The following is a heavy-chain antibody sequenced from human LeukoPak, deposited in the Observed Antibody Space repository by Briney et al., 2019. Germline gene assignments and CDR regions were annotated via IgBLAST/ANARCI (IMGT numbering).Heavy chain of an antibody. D-gene: IGHD2-2*01. CDR3: ARGREVPAAIDDAFDI. Sequence: SQTLSLTCTVSGGSISSGSYYWSWIRQPAGKGLEWIGRIYTSGSTNYNPSLKSRVTISVDTSKNQFSLKLSSVTAADTAVYYCARGREVPAAIDDAFDIWGQGTMVTVSS. CDR1: GGSISSGSYY. J-gene: IGHJ3*02. V-gene: IGHV4-61*02. CDR2: IYTSGST.